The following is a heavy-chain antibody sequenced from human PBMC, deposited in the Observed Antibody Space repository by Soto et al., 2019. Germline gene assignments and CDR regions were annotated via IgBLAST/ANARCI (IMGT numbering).Heavy chain of an antibody. CDR3: ARDGGSYYFDY. D-gene: IGHD1-26*01. CDR1: GFTFSSYS. J-gene: IGHJ4*02. Sequence: EVQLVESGGGLVKPGGSLRLSCAASGFTFSSYSMNWVRQAPGKGLEWVSSISTIYYADSVKGRFTISRDNAKNSLDLQMNRLRAEDTAVYYCARDGGSYYFDYWGQGTLVTVSS. CDR2: ISTI. V-gene: IGHV3-21*01.